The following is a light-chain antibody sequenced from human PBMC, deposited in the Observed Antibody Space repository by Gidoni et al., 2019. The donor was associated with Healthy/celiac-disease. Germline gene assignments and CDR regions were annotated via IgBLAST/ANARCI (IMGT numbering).Light chain of an antibody. CDR1: QSVSSSY. Sequence: EIVLTQSPGTLSLSPGERATLSCRASQSVSSSYLAWYQQKPGQAPRLLIYGASSRATGIPDRFSGSGSGTDFTRTISRLEPEDFAVYYCQQYGSSPFGPGTKVDIK. CDR3: QQYGSSP. CDR2: GAS. V-gene: IGKV3-20*01. J-gene: IGKJ3*01.